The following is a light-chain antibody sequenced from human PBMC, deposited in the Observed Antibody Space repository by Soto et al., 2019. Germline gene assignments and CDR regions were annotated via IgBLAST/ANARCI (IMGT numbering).Light chain of an antibody. CDR3: AAWDDSLNACYV. Sequence: QSVLTQPPSASGTPGQRVTISCSGSSSNIGSNTVNWYQQLPGTAPKLLIYSNNQRPSGVPARFSGSKSGTSASLAITGLQSEDEADYYCAAWDDSLNACYVFGTGTKVTVL. CDR2: SNN. J-gene: IGLJ1*01. CDR1: SSNIGSNT. V-gene: IGLV1-44*01.